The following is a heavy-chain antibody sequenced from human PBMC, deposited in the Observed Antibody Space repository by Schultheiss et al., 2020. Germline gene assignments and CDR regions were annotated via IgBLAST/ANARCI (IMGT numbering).Heavy chain of an antibody. CDR3: ARGIRTPPSQDIVVVPRRGQYYFDY. CDR1: GGSFSGYY. Sequence: SETLSLTCAVYGGSFSGYYWSWIRQPPGKGLEWIGEINHSGSTNYNPSLKSRVTISVDTSKNQFSLKLSSVTAADTAVYYCARGIRTPPSQDIVVVPRRGQYYFDYWGKGTLVTVSS. V-gene: IGHV4-34*01. CDR2: INHSGST. J-gene: IGHJ4*02. D-gene: IGHD2-2*01.